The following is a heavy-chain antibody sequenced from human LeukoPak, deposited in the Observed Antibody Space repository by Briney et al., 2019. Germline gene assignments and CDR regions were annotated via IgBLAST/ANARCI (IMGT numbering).Heavy chain of an antibody. CDR3: ARVSAGGGSEWVDN. CDR2: ISYSGRA. V-gene: IGHV4-59*01. CDR1: GDSITDYY. J-gene: IGHJ5*02. D-gene: IGHD1-26*01. Sequence: SETLSLTCTVSGDSITDYYGSWIRQPPGKGLEWIGYISYSGRATYNPSVKSRVTISLATSRTQFSLSLTSVTAADTAVYYCARVSAGGGSEWVDNWGQGTLVTVSS.